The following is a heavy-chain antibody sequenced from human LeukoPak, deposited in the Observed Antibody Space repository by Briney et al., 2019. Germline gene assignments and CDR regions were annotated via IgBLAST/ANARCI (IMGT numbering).Heavy chain of an antibody. CDR3: ATLDYYDTKNDY. CDR1: GGTFSSYA. D-gene: IGHD3-22*01. V-gene: IGHV1-69*05. CDR2: IIPIFGTA. Sequence: SVKVSCKDSGGTFSSYAISWVRQAPGQGLEWMGRIIPIFGTANYAQKFQGRVTITTDESTSTAYMELSSLRSEDTAVYYCATLDYYDTKNDYWGQGTLVTVSS. J-gene: IGHJ4*02.